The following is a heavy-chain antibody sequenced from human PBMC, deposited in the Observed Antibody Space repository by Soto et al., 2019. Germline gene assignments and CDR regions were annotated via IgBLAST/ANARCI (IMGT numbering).Heavy chain of an antibody. CDR1: GYTFTTYY. CDR3: AAFDPGPMGFDP. CDR2: VNPNTGVT. D-gene: IGHD3-3*02. J-gene: IGHJ5*02. V-gene: IGHV1-2*02. Sequence: GASVKVSCKASGYTFTTYYVHWVRQAPGQGLEWMGLVNPNTGVTKYAQKFQVRVTMTRDTSINTAYMELSSLRSEDTAFYYCAAFDPGPMGFDPWGQGTLVTVSS.